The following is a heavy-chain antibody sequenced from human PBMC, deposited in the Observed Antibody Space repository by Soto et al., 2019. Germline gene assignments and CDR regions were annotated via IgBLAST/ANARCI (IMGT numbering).Heavy chain of an antibody. CDR2: VYHRGST. Sequence: SETLSLTCAVSGGSISSRNWWSWVRQPPGKGLEWVGEVYHRGSTNFNPSLKSRLTISLDKSKNQFSLKLSSVTAADTAVYYCARGLRYSSSWYLYSGLLNHDAFDIWGQGTMVTVSS. CDR1: GGSISSRNW. J-gene: IGHJ3*02. V-gene: IGHV4-4*02. CDR3: ARGLRYSSSWYLYSGLLNHDAFDI. D-gene: IGHD6-13*01.